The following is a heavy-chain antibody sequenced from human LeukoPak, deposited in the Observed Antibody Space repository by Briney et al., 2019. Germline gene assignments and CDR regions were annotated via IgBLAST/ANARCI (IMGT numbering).Heavy chain of an antibody. J-gene: IGHJ6*02. CDR2: ISNDGSKT. Sequence: PGASLRLSCAASEFIFNNYDIHWVRQAPGKGLEWVAAISNDGSKTRFADSAKGRFVISRDNSKNTMSLQMNSLTLEDTAVYFCAKEWVPTESHWVRRGGFDVWGQGTTVTVSS. V-gene: IGHV3-30*18. D-gene: IGHD4/OR15-4a*01. CDR1: EFIFNNYD. CDR3: AKEWVPTESHWVRRGGFDV.